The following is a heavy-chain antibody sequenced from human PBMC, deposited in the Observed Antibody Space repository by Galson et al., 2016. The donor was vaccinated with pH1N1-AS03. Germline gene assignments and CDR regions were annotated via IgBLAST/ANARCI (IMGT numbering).Heavy chain of an antibody. V-gene: IGHV1-69*06. CDR2: IIAMFGTA. D-gene: IGHD3-3*01. Sequence: SVKVSCKASGGTFSSYAISWVRQAPGQGLEWMGGIIAMFGTANYAQKVQGRVTITADKSTSTAYMELSSLRSEDTAVYYCAREGNYDFWSGHDAFDIWGQGTMVTVSS. CDR3: AREGNYDFWSGHDAFDI. J-gene: IGHJ3*02. CDR1: GGTFSSYA.